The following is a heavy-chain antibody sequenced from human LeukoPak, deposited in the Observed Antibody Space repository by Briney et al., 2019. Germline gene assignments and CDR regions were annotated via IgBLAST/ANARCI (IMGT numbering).Heavy chain of an antibody. V-gene: IGHV4-39*07. CDR2: IYYSGST. Sequence: PSETLSLTCTVSGGSISSGSYYWGWIRQPPGKGLEWIGSIYYSGSTYYNPSLKSRVTISVDTSKNQFSLKLSSVTAADTAVYYCARLWTRDLTYYYFDYWGQGALVTVSS. CDR3: ARLWTRDLTYYYFDY. CDR1: GGSISSGSYY. J-gene: IGHJ4*02. D-gene: IGHD3/OR15-3a*01.